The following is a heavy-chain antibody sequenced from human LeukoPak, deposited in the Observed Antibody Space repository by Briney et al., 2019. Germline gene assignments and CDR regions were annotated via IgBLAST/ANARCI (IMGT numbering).Heavy chain of an antibody. CDR2: IGGGGVTT. J-gene: IGHJ2*01. CDR3: AREGGGSGLWYYDL. D-gene: IGHD1-26*01. CDR1: GFTFSSYS. V-gene: IGHV3-64*02. Sequence: PGGSLRLSCAASGFTFSSYSMHWVRQAPGKGPEFVSVIGGGGVTTFYADSVKDRFTISRDNSKNTLYLEMGSLRAEDMGVYYCAREGGGSGLWYYDLWGRGTLVTVSS.